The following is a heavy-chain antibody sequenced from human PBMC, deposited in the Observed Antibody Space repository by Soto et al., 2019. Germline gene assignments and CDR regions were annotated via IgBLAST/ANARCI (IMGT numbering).Heavy chain of an antibody. CDR1: GGSISSYY. V-gene: IGHV4-59*01. D-gene: IGHD1-26*01. CDR3: ARGVGASPPRY. J-gene: IGHJ4*02. Sequence: TSETLSLTCTVAGGSISSYYWSWIRQSPGQGLEWIGYIYDSGSPYYNPSLKTRVTISADTSKNQISLKLTSATAADTAVYFCARGVGASPPRYWGRGTLVTVSS. CDR2: IYDSGSP.